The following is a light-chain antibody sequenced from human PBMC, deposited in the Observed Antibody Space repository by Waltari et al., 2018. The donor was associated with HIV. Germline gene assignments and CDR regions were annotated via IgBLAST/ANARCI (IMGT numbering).Light chain of an antibody. Sequence: QSALTQPHPVYGSPGQSPTISCTGTSGYGATFVPWYQHHPGKAPKVIIYDVSKRPSGVPDRFSGSKSGNTAFLTISGLQAEDEADYHCCSHAGNLIFAFGTGTKVTVL. J-gene: IGLJ1*01. V-gene: IGLV2-11*01. CDR2: DVS. CDR1: SGYGATF. CDR3: CSHAGNLIFA.